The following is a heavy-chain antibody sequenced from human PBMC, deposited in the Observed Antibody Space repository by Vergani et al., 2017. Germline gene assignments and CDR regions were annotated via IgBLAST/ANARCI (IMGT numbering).Heavy chain of an antibody. D-gene: IGHD3-22*01. Sequence: QVQLVESGGGVVQPGRSLRLSCAASGFTFSSYGMHWVRQAPGKGLEWVAVIWYDGSNKYYADSVKGRFTISRDNSKNTLYLQMNSLRAEDTAVYYCAGKRKRRYYYDGGPYYYGMDVWGQGTTVTVSS. CDR2: IWYDGSNK. V-gene: IGHV3-33*01. J-gene: IGHJ6*02. CDR3: AGKRKRRYYYDGGPYYYGMDV. CDR1: GFTFSSYG.